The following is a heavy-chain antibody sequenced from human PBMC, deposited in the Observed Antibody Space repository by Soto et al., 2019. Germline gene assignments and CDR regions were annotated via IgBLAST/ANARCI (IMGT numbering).Heavy chain of an antibody. CDR1: GGTFSSYA. Sequence: QVQLVQSGAEVKKPGSSVKVSCKASGGTFSSYAISWVRQAPGQGLEWMGGIIPIFGTANYAQKFQGRVTITADESTSTAYMERSSLRSEDTAVYYCAARPAPRSQYNWFDPWGQGTLVTVSS. CDR2: IIPIFGTA. D-gene: IGHD6-6*01. CDR3: AARPAPRSQYNWFDP. V-gene: IGHV1-69*12. J-gene: IGHJ5*02.